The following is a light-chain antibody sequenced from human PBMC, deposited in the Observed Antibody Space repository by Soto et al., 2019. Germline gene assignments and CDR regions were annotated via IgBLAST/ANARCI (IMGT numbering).Light chain of an antibody. CDR2: RNN. CDR3: AACDDSLSGWV. J-gene: IGLJ3*02. Sequence: QSVLTQPPSASGTPGQRVTISCSGSSSNIGSNYVYWYQQLPGTAPKLLIDRNNQRPSGVPDRFSGSKSGTSASLAISGLRSEDAADYHCAACDDSLSGWVFGGGSKLTVL. V-gene: IGLV1-47*01. CDR1: SSNIGSNY.